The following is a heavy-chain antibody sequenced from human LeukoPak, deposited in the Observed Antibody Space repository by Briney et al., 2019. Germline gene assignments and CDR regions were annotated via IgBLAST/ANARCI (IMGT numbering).Heavy chain of an antibody. CDR2: NIPIYATT. D-gene: IGHD5-18*01. CDR3: ARMEGYSYSDS. Sequence: SVTVSCKASGGTFSSYAIDWVRQAPGQGLEWMGGNIPIYATTDYAQKFQGRVTITADESTSTVYMELNNLRSEDTAVYYCARMEGYSYSDSWGQGTLVTVSS. J-gene: IGHJ4*02. V-gene: IGHV1-69*13. CDR1: GGTFSSYA.